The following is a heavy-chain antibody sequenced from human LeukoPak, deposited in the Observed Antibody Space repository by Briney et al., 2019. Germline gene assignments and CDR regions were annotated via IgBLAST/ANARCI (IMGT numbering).Heavy chain of an antibody. J-gene: IGHJ6*02. Sequence: ASVKVSCKASGYTFTSYAIYWVRQAPGQRLEWMGWINAGSGNTKFSQKLQDRVTITRDTSASTAYMELSSLRSEDTAVYYCARDFRGYYESSGYYFAYYHGMDVWGQGTTVTVSS. V-gene: IGHV1-3*01. CDR2: INAGSGNT. CDR3: ARDFRGYYESSGYYFAYYHGMDV. CDR1: GYTFTSYA. D-gene: IGHD3-22*01.